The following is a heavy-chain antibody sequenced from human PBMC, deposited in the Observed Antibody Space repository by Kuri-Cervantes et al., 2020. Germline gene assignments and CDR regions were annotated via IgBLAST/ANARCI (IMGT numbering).Heavy chain of an antibody. V-gene: IGHV3-11*01. D-gene: IGHD2-2*01. CDR3: ARGDDVVVPAPFDP. Sequence: GESLKISCAASGFTFSDYYMSWIRQAPGKGLEWVSYISSSGSTIYYADSVKGRFTISRDNAKNSLYLRMNSLRAEDTAVYYCARGDDVVVPAPFDPWGQGTLVTVSS. CDR1: GFTFSDYY. J-gene: IGHJ5*02. CDR2: ISSSGSTI.